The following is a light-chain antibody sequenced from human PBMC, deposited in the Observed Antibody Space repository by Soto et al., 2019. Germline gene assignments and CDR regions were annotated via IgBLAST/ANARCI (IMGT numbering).Light chain of an antibody. CDR1: SSNIGAGYD. J-gene: IGLJ3*02. V-gene: IGLV1-40*01. CDR2: GNS. Sequence: QSVLTKPPSVSGAPGQRVTISCTGSSSNIGAGYDVHWYQQLPGTAPKLLIYGNSNRPSGVPDRFSGSKSGTSASLAITGLQAEDEADYYSQSYDSSLSALFGGGTKLTVL. CDR3: QSYDSSLSAL.